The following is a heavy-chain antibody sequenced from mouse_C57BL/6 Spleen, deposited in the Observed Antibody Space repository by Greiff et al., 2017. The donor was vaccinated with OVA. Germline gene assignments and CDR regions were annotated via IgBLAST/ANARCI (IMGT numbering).Heavy chain of an antibody. J-gene: IGHJ1*03. CDR1: GFTFSDYY. CDR2: INYDGSST. CDR3: ARGGDSYWYLDV. V-gene: IGHV5-16*01. Sequence: EVKLMESEGGLVQPGSSMKLSCTASGFTFSDYYMAWVRQVPEKGLEWVANINYDGSSTYYLDSLKSRFIISRDNAKNILYLQMSSLKSEDTATYYCARGGDSYWYLDVWGTGTTVTVSS.